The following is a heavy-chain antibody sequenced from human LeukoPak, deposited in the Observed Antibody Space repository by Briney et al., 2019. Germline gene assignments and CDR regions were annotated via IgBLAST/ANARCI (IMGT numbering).Heavy chain of an antibody. V-gene: IGHV4-34*01. J-gene: IGHJ4*02. CDR3: ARSVVLMVYAMDY. D-gene: IGHD2-8*01. Sequence: SETLSRTCAVYGGSFSGYYWGWLRQPPGKGLEWIGEVNHSGSNNYNPSLKSRVTISVDTSKNHFSLRLSPVTAADTAVYYCARSVVLMVYAMDYWGQGTLVTVSS. CDR2: VNHSGSN. CDR1: GGSFSGYY.